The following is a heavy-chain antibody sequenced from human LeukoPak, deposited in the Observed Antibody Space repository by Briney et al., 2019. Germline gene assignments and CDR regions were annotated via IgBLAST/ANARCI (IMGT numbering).Heavy chain of an antibody. CDR3: AGAYTAAAGTRQPQNWFDP. CDR2: FSAYNGNT. D-gene: IGHD6-13*01. V-gene: IGHV1-18*01. Sequence: ALVKVSCKASGYTFTSYGISWVRQAPGQGLEWMGWFSAYNGNTNYAQKLQGRVTMTTDTSTSTAYMELRSLRSDDTAVYYCAGAYTAAAGTRQPQNWFDPWGQGTLVTVSS. CDR1: GYTFTSYG. J-gene: IGHJ5*02.